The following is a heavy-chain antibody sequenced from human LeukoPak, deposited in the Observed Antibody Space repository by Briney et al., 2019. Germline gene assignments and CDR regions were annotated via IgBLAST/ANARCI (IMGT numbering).Heavy chain of an antibody. CDR2: IYSSGNT. D-gene: IGHD5-12*01. J-gene: IGHJ4*02. CDR1: GGSISSSY. CDR3: AFSDYY. Sequence: SETLSLTCTVSGGSISSSYWSWIRQPPGKGLEWIGYIYSSGNTNSNPSLKSRVTIAVDTSKSQFSLKLSSVTAADTAVYYCAFSDYYWGQGTLVTVSS. V-gene: IGHV4-59*12.